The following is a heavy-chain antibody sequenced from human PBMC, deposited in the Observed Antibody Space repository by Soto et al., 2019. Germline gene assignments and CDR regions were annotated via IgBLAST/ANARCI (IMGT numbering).Heavy chain of an antibody. CDR3: ARRYAPRYSSGNNHFDL. J-gene: IGHJ4*02. CDR2: INHSGST. V-gene: IGHV4-39*01. D-gene: IGHD6-19*01. Sequence: SETLSLTCNVSTVSIFSSSYYWGWIRQPPGKGLEWIGTINHSGSTYHNPSLKSRVTISADTSKNQFSLILSSVTAADTAVYYCARRYAPRYSSGNNHFDLWGQGTLVTVSS. CDR1: TVSIFSSSYY.